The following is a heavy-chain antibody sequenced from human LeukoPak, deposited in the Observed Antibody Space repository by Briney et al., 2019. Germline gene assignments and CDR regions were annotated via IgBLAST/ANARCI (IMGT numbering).Heavy chain of an antibody. CDR3: ATQFRYCSSTSCLGLDP. J-gene: IGHJ5*02. CDR1: GFTFSSYG. Sequence: PGRSLRLSCAASGFTFSSYGMHWVRQAPGKGLEWVAVIWYDGSNKYYADSVKGRFTISRDNSKNTLYLQMNSLRAEDTAVYYCATQFRYCSSTSCLGLDPWGQGTLVTVSS. CDR2: IWYDGSNK. V-gene: IGHV3-33*01. D-gene: IGHD2-2*01.